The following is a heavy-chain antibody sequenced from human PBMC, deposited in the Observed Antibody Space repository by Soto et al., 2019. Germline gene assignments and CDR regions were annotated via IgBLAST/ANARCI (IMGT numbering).Heavy chain of an antibody. CDR1: GFSLSSTRMA. Sequence: QITLKESGPPLVKPTQTLTLTCTFSGFSLSSTRMAVGWIRQPPGKALEWLALIYWDDDKRYSPFLKSRLTIXXXTXQNQVVLTMSNMDPVDTARYYCAHIVVAGLGYYFDYWGQGTLVTVSS. D-gene: IGHD6-19*01. CDR3: AHIVVAGLGYYFDY. J-gene: IGHJ4*02. V-gene: IGHV2-5*02. CDR2: IYWDDDK.